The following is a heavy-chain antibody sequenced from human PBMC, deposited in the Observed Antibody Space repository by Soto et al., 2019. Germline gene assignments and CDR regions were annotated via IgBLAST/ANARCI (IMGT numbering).Heavy chain of an antibody. CDR3: ARRWGRTFDP. J-gene: IGHJ5*02. CDR1: GGSIRSGGYY. V-gene: IGHV4-61*08. CDR2: ISYSGST. D-gene: IGHD7-27*01. Sequence: SETLSLTCTVSGGSIRSGGYYWSWIRQHPGKGLEWIGHISYSGSTNYNTSLKSRVTISVDTSKNQFSLKLSSVTAADTAVYYCARRWGRTFDPWGQGTLVTVSS.